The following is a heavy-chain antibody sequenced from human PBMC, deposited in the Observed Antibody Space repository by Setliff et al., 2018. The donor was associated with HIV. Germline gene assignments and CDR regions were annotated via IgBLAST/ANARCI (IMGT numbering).Heavy chain of an antibody. CDR1: GYTFTAHH. CDR3: ARVVDRDYDFWSAYEY. J-gene: IGHJ4*02. D-gene: IGHD3-3*01. Sequence: ASVKVSCKSSGYTFTAHHIHWVRQAPGQGPEWMGWIIPKSGETSYAEKFRGRVTMTRDTSLSTAYMELSWLTSDDTAVYYCARVVDRDYDFWSAYEYWGQGTMITVSS. CDR2: IIPKSGET. V-gene: IGHV1-2*02.